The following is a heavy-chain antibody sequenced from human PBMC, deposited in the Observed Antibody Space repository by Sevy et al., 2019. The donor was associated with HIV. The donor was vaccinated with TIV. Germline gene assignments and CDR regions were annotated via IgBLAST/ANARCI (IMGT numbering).Heavy chain of an antibody. CDR1: GGSISSYY. Sequence: SETLSLTCTVSGGSISSYYWSWIRQPAGKGLEWSGRIYTSGSTNYNPSLKSRVTMSVDTSKNEFSLKLSSVTAADTAVYYRPRSLGVVVPAAPNWFDPWGQGTLVNVSS. J-gene: IGHJ5*02. CDR3: PRSLGVVVPAAPNWFDP. CDR2: IYTSGST. V-gene: IGHV4-4*07. D-gene: IGHD2-2*01.